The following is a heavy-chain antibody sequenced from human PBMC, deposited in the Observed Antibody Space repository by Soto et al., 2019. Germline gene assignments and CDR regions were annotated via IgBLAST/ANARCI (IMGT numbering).Heavy chain of an antibody. J-gene: IGHJ6*02. CDR1: GFRFGDYA. D-gene: IGHD3-3*01. CDR2: ISYDGRHT. Sequence: QVQLVESGGGVVQSGRSLRLSCVTSGFRFGDYALHWVRQAPGKGLEGVAVISYDGRHTYYADSVKGRFTISRDNSRNTLSLQMTSLRDDTAVYYCARDRVWSRMRVYGMDVWGRGTTVTVSS. CDR3: ARDRVWSRMRVYGMDV. V-gene: IGHV3-30*03.